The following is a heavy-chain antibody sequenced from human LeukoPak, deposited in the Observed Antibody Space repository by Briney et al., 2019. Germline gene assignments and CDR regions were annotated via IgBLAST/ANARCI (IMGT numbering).Heavy chain of an antibody. J-gene: IGHJ4*02. V-gene: IGHV4-4*07. Sequence: SETLSLTCTVSGGSISSYYWSWIRQPAGKGLEWIGRIYTSGSTNYNPSLKSRVTMSVDTSKNQFSLKLSSVTAADTAVYYCAGGRKYTSGYRVPELGSGYSDYWGQGTLVTVSS. CDR3: AGGRKYTSGYRVPELGSGYSDY. CDR1: GGSISSYY. CDR2: IYTSGST. D-gene: IGHD5-18*01.